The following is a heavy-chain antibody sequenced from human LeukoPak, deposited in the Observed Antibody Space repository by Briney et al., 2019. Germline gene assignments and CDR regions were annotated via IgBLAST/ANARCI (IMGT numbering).Heavy chain of an antibody. CDR1: GFTFSDYY. D-gene: IGHD6-13*01. CDR3: ARGSNSWSKPFDF. V-gene: IGHV3-11*06. J-gene: IGHJ4*02. Sequence: GGSLRLSCAASGFTFSDYYMSWIRQAPGKGLELVSDISSSSSYTNYADSVKGRFTISRDNAKNSLFLQMNSLRAEDTAVYYCARGSNSWSKPFDFWGQGALVTVSS. CDR2: ISSSSSYT.